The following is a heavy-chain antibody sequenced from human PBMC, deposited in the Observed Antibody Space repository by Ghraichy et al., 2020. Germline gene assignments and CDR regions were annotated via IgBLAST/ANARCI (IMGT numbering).Heavy chain of an antibody. CDR3: SRDWAVAGAFDI. CDR2: ISSDGNNK. Sequence: RVAVISSDGNNKYYADSVKGRFTISRDNSKNTLYLQMNSLRAEDTAIYFCSRDWAVAGAFDIWGQGTIVT. J-gene: IGHJ3*02. V-gene: IGHV3-30-3*01. D-gene: IGHD6-19*01.